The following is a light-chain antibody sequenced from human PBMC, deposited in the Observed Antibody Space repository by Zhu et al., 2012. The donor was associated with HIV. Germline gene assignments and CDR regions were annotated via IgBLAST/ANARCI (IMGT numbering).Light chain of an antibody. Sequence: EIVLTQSPGTLSLSPGERATLSCRASQSVRSNYLAWYQQKPGQAPRLLMYGASSRATGIPDRFSGGGSGTDFTLTISGLEPEDFAVYYCQQYDSSPWTFGQGTKVEIK. CDR2: GAS. J-gene: IGKJ1*01. CDR3: QQYDSSPWT. V-gene: IGKV3-20*01. CDR1: QSVRSNY.